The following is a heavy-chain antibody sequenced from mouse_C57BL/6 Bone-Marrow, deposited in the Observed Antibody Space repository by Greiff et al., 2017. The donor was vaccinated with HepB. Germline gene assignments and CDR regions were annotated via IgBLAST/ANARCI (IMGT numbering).Heavy chain of an antibody. Sequence: QVQLQQSGAELARPGASVKLSCKASGYTFTSYGISWVKQRTGQGLEWIGEIYPRSGNTYYNEKFKGKATLTADKSSSTAYMELRSLTSEDSAVYFCARRGYWDWYFDVWGTGTTVTVSS. V-gene: IGHV1-81*01. CDR1: GYTFTSYG. CDR2: IYPRSGNT. J-gene: IGHJ1*03. D-gene: IGHD4-1*01. CDR3: ARRGYWDWYFDV.